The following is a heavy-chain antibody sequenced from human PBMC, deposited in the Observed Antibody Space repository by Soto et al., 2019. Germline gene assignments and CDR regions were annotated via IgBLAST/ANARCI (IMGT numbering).Heavy chain of an antibody. CDR1: GYTFTSYG. J-gene: IGHJ4*02. CDR3: ARDVGYGLIDY. CDR2: INAYNGNT. D-gene: IGHD5-18*01. Sequence: QVQLVQSGAEVKKPGASVKVSCKASGYTFTSYGISWVRQAPGHGLAWMGWINAYNGNTNYAQKLKGRVTMTPATSTSTAYMELRSLRSADTAVYSCARDVGYGLIDYWGEGTLVTVAA. V-gene: IGHV1-18*01.